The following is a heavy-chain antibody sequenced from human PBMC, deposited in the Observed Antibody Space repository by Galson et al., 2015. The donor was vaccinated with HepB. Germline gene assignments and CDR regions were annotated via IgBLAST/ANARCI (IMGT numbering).Heavy chain of an antibody. CDR2: INPNSGGT. Sequence: SVKVSCKASGYTFTGYYMHWVRQAPGQGLEWMGWINPNSGGTNYAQKFQGRVTMTRDTSISTAYMELSRLRSDDTAVYYCARESPFNYYDSTRCFDYWGQGTLVTVSS. V-gene: IGHV1-2*02. D-gene: IGHD3-22*01. CDR3: ARESPFNYYDSTRCFDY. J-gene: IGHJ4*02. CDR1: GYTFTGYY.